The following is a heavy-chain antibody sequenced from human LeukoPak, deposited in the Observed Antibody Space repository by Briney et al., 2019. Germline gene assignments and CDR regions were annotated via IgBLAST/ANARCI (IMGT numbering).Heavy chain of an antibody. V-gene: IGHV4-59*01. CDR2: ISDSGTT. Sequence: SETLSLPCTVPGGSISHYYWCWIRQPPGKGLEWIGYISDSGTTNYNPSLKSRVTTSLDTSKNQFSLQLRSVTAADTAVYYCARDFMVRGDQVNYYYYYMDVWGTGATITVSS. J-gene: IGHJ6*03. CDR1: GGSISHYY. CDR3: ARDFMVRGDQVNYYYYYMDV. D-gene: IGHD3-10*01.